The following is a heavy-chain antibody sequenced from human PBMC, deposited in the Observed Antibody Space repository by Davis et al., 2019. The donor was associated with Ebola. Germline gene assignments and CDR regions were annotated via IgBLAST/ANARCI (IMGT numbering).Heavy chain of an antibody. V-gene: IGHV3-30-3*01. J-gene: IGHJ5*02. D-gene: IGHD4-11*01. Sequence: GESLKISCAASGFTFSSYAMHWVRQAPGKGLEWVAIISYDGSNKYYADSVKGRFTISRDNSKNTLYLQMNSLRAEDTAVYYCAREQGRYRSNLRNGGRQNWFDPWGQGTLVTVSS. CDR2: ISYDGSNK. CDR3: AREQGRYRSNLRNGGRQNWFDP. CDR1: GFTFSSYA.